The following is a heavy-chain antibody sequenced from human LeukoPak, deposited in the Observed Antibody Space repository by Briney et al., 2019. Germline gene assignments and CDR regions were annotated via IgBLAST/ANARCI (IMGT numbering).Heavy chain of an antibody. CDR3: ASSIRFLEWLPTYLDY. V-gene: IGHV1-69*13. Sequence: SLKVSCRASGGTFSSYAISWVRQAPGQGLEWMGGIIPIFGTANYAQKFQGRVTITADESTSTAYMELSSLRSEDTAVYYCASSIRFLEWLPTYLDYWGQGTLVTVSS. CDR1: GGTFSSYA. J-gene: IGHJ4*02. D-gene: IGHD3-3*01. CDR2: IIPIFGTA.